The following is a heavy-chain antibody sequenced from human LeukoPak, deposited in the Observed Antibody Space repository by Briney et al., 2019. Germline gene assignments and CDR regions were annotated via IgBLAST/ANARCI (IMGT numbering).Heavy chain of an antibody. CDR1: GFTFSSYG. CDR2: ISSSSMSI. J-gene: IGHJ5*02. CDR3: ARGLENVDNA. Sequence: PGRSLRLSCAASGFTFSSYGMNWVRQAPGKGLEWVSSISSSSMSIYYADSVKGRFTISRDNAKKSLYLQMNSLRAEDTAVYYCARGLENVDNAWGQGILVTVSS. D-gene: IGHD5-12*01. V-gene: IGHV3-21*03.